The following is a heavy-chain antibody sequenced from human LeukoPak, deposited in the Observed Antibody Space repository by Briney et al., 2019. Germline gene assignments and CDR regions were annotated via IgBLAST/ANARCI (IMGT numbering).Heavy chain of an antibody. CDR2: MNPNSGNT. J-gene: IGHJ3*02. Sequence: GSSVKVSCKASGGTFSSYAISWVRQAPGQGLEWMGWMNPNSGNTGYAQKFQGRVTMTRNTSISTAYMELSSLRSEDTAVYYCASKNYVWGSYRYKDAFDIWGQGTMVTVSS. CDR1: GGTFSSYA. V-gene: IGHV1-8*02. CDR3: ASKNYVWGSYRYKDAFDI. D-gene: IGHD3-16*02.